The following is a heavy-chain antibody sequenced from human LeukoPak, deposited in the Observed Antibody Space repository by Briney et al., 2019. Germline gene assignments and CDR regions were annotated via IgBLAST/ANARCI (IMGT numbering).Heavy chain of an antibody. CDR1: GGSISSSNW. CDR2: IYHSGST. CDR3: ARHETGIAAGYYYGMDV. D-gene: IGHD6-25*01. J-gene: IGHJ6*02. V-gene: IGHV4-4*02. Sequence: PSETLSLTCAVSGGSISSSNWWSWVRQPPGKGLEWIGEIYHSGSTNYNPSLKSRVTISVDKSKNQFSLKLSSVTAADTAVYYCARHETGIAAGYYYGMDVWGQGTAVTVSS.